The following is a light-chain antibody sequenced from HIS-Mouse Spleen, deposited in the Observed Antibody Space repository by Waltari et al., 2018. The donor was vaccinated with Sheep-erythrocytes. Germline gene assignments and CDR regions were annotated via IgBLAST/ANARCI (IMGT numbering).Light chain of an antibody. J-gene: IGKJ2*01. CDR1: QSVNSY. CDR3: QQRSNWYT. CDR2: DAS. Sequence: EIVLTQSPATLSLSPGERATLSCRASQSVNSYLAWYQQKPGQAPRLLIYDASNRATGIPARFSGSGSGTDFTLTISSLEPEDCAVYYCQQRSNWYTFGQGTKLEIK. V-gene: IGKV3-11*01.